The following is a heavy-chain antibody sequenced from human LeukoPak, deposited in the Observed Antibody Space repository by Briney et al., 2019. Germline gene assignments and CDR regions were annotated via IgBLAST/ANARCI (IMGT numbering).Heavy chain of an antibody. CDR1: GYTFTSCD. J-gene: IGHJ4*02. CDR3: TRGSGGRRDN. D-gene: IGHD4-23*01. V-gene: IGHV1-8*01. Sequence: ASVKVSCKASGYTFTSCDINWVRQATGQGLEWMGWMNPNRGNTGYGQSFQGRITMTRDISIGTAYMELSNLTSEDTAIYYCTRGSGGRRDNWGQGTLVTVSA. CDR2: MNPNRGNT.